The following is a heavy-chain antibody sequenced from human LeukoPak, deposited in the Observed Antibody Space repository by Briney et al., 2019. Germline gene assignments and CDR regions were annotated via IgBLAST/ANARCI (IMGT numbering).Heavy chain of an antibody. Sequence: PSETLSLTCTVSGYSISNNFYWAWIRQSPGKGLEWIVSINHSWSTYYNPSLKSRVTISVDTSKNQLSLKLNSVTAADTAEYYCACSAQYSYYYYMDVWGKGTMVTVSS. CDR2: INHSWST. V-gene: IGHV4-38-2*02. J-gene: IGHJ6*03. D-gene: IGHD6-25*01. CDR1: GYSISNNFY. CDR3: ACSAQYSYYYYMDV.